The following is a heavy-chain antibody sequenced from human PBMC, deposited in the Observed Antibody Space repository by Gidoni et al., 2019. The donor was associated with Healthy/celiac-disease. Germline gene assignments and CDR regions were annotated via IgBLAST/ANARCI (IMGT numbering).Heavy chain of an antibody. CDR2: INPNSGGT. Sequence: QVQLVQSGAEVKKPGASVKVSCKASGSTFTGSYMPWVRQARGQGLEWMGWINPNSGGTNYAQKFQGRVTMTRDTSISTAYMELSRLRSDDTAVYYGARGAELWFGELSEGDNWFDPWGQGTLVTVSS. J-gene: IGHJ5*02. V-gene: IGHV1-2*02. CDR3: ARGAELWFGELSEGDNWFDP. D-gene: IGHD3-10*01. CDR1: GSTFTGSY.